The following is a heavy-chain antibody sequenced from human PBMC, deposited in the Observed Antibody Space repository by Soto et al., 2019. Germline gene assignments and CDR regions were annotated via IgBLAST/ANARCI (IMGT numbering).Heavy chain of an antibody. CDR1: GGSISSYY. Sequence: QVQLQESGPGLVKPSETLSLTCTVSGGSISSYYWSWIRQPPGKGLEWIGYIYYSGSTNYNPSLKSRVTISVDTSKNQFSLKLSSVTAADTAVYYCARDGMGAFDIWGQGTMVTVSS. J-gene: IGHJ3*02. D-gene: IGHD2-8*01. V-gene: IGHV4-59*01. CDR2: IYYSGST. CDR3: ARDGMGAFDI.